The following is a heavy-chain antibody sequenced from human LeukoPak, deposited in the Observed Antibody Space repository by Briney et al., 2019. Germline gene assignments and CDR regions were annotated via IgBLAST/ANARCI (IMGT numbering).Heavy chain of an antibody. CDR1: GDSVSSNSAA. Sequence: SQTLSLTCAISGDSVSSNSAAWNWIRQSPSRGLEWLGRTYYRSKWYNDYALSVKSRIIINPDTSKNQFSLQLNSVTAADTAVYYCASRQRGRWLQLLREIDYWGQGTLVTVSS. CDR3: ASRQRGRWLQLLREIDY. CDR2: TYYRSKWYN. J-gene: IGHJ4*02. V-gene: IGHV6-1*01. D-gene: IGHD5-24*01.